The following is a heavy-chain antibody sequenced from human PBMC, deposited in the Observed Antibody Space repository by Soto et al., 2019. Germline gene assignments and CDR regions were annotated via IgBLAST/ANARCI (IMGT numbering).Heavy chain of an antibody. D-gene: IGHD6-19*01. CDR2: IIRDTLTI. CDR3: ARSVDGHFDY. J-gene: IGHJ4*02. Sequence: EVQLVESGGGLVRPGGSLRLSCAASGFSFNIYSMNWVGQAPGKGLEWVSYIIRDTLTIRYADSVRGRFIISRDNAENSVFLQMNSLRDEDTATYYCARSVDGHFDYWGQGALVTVSS. CDR1: GFSFNIYS. V-gene: IGHV3-48*02.